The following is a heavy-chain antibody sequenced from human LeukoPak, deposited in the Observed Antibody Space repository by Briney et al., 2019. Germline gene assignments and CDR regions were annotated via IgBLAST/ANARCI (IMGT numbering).Heavy chain of an antibody. Sequence: SETLSLTCAVYGGSFSGYYWSWIRQPPGKGLEWIGEINHSGSTNYNPSLKSRVTISVDTSKNQFSLKLSSVTAADTAVYYCARHSEAVVAADYWGQGTLVTVSS. CDR1: GGSFSGYY. CDR2: INHSGST. J-gene: IGHJ4*02. V-gene: IGHV4-34*01. D-gene: IGHD2-15*01. CDR3: ARHSEAVVAADY.